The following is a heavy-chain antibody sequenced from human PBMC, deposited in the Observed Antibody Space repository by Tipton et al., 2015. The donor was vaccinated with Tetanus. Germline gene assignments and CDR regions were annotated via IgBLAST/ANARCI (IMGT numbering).Heavy chain of an antibody. D-gene: IGHD3-3*01. CDR2: ISASGHPI. J-gene: IGHJ4*02. CDR3: ARDNYDSKDFSDY. Sequence: SLRLSCAASGFNLSDYWMSWIRQTPGKGLEWVAYISASGHPIFYTDSVKGRFTISTDNTKNHLYLQMNSLRVEDTGLYFCARDNYDSKDFSDYWGQGTLITVSS. V-gene: IGHV3-11*01. CDR1: GFNLSDYW.